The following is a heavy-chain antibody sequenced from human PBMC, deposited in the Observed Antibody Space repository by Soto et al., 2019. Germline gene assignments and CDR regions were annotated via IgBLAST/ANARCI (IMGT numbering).Heavy chain of an antibody. CDR2: IYPGDSDT. D-gene: IGHD6-13*01. Sequence: PGESLKISCKGSGYSFTSYWIGWVRQMPGKGLEWMGIIYPGDSDTRYSPSFQGQVTISADKSTSTAYLQWSSLKASDTAMYYCARQGRSSWYVFGADYYYYGMDVWGQGTTVTVSS. CDR1: GYSFTSYW. J-gene: IGHJ6*02. V-gene: IGHV5-51*01. CDR3: ARQGRSSWYVFGADYYYYGMDV.